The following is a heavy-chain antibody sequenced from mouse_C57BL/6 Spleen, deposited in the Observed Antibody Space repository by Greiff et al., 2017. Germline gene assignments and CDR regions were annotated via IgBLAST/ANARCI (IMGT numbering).Heavy chain of an antibody. J-gene: IGHJ4*01. CDR1: GYTFTSYW. CDR2: INPSNGGT. Sequence: QVQLKQPGTELVKPGASVKLSCKASGYTFTSYWMHWVKQRPGQGLEWIGNINPSNGGTNYNEKFKSKATLTVDKSSSTAYMQLSSLTSEDSAVYYCEREGTAGDAMDYWGQGTSVTVSA. D-gene: IGHD3-3*01. CDR3: EREGTAGDAMDY. V-gene: IGHV1-53*01.